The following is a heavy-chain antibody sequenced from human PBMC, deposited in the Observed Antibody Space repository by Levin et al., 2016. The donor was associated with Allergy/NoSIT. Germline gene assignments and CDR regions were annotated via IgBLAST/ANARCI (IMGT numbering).Heavy chain of an antibody. J-gene: IGHJ2*01. CDR2: INPKTGVT. D-gene: IGHD4-23*01. Sequence: WVRQAPGQGLEWLGWINPKTGVTNYAQKFQGRVTMTRDTSTSTAYMELSRLRYDDTALYYCVRDPETTLVAGPHYYFDLWGRGTLVTVSS. V-gene: IGHV1-2*02. CDR3: VRDPETTLVAGPHYYFDL.